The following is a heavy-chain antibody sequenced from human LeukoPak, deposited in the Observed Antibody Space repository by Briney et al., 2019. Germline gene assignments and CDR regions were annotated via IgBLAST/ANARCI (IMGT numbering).Heavy chain of an antibody. Sequence: GGSLRLSCAASGFTFSSYWMSWVRQAPGKGLEWVANIKQDGSEKYYVDSVKGRFTISRDNSKNTLYLQMNSLRAEDTAVYYCAKGGYYYDSSGYYEYFQHWGQGTLVTVSS. V-gene: IGHV3-7*03. CDR1: GFTFSSYW. CDR2: IKQDGSEK. J-gene: IGHJ1*01. D-gene: IGHD3-22*01. CDR3: AKGGYYYDSSGYYEYFQH.